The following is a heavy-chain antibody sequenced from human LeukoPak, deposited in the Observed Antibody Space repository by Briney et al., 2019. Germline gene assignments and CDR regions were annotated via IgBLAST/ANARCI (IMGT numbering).Heavy chain of an antibody. CDR1: GFTFSSYW. V-gene: IGHV3-74*01. Sequence: QPGGPLRLSCAASGFTFSSYWMHWVRQAPGKGRVWVSRINSDGRSTRYADSVKGRFTISRDNAKNTLYLQMNSLRAEDTAVYYCAVSGYSYGAGLDYWGQGTLVTVSS. CDR3: AVSGYSYGAGLDY. J-gene: IGHJ4*02. CDR2: INSDGRST. D-gene: IGHD5-18*01.